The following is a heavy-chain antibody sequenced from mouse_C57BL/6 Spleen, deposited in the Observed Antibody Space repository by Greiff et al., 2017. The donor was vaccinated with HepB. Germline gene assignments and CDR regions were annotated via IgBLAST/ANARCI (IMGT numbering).Heavy chain of an antibody. CDR2: IYPGSGNT. J-gene: IGHJ1*03. D-gene: IGHD2-2*01. V-gene: IGHV1-66*01. CDR3: ARWLPWYFDV. CDR1: GYSFTSYY. Sequence: VKLMESGPELVKPGASVKISCKASGYSFTSYYIHWVKQRPGQGLEWIGWIYPGSGNTKYNEKFKGKATLTADTSSSTAYMQLSSLTSEDSAVYYCARWLPWYFDVWGTGTTVTVSS.